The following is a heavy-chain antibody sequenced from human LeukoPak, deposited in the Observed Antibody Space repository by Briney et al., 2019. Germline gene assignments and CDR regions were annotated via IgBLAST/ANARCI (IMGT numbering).Heavy chain of an antibody. Sequence: GGSLRLSCTASGFNFDGYGMSWVRRVPGKGLEWVSGINWSGGSSGYAESVKGRFAISRDNAKNSLYLQMNSLRADDTAVYYCARDLGGGYDSSFDYWGQGTLVTVSS. CDR3: ARDLGGGYDSSFDY. V-gene: IGHV3-20*04. CDR2: INWSGGSS. CDR1: GFNFDGYG. D-gene: IGHD5-12*01. J-gene: IGHJ4*02.